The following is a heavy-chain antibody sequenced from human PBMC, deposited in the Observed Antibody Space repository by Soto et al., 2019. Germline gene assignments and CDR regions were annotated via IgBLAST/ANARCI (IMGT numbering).Heavy chain of an antibody. J-gene: IGHJ4*02. Sequence: GGSLRLSCAASGFTFSTYGMHWVRQAPGKGLERVAVMWFDGKHQFFVDSVKGRFTISRYNSKNTLYLQMNSLRADDTVLYYCARWTYYDSSGYYYVFDYWGQGTLVTVSS. CDR3: ARWTYYDSSGYYYVFDY. D-gene: IGHD3-22*01. V-gene: IGHV3-33*01. CDR1: GFTFSTYG. CDR2: MWFDGKHQ.